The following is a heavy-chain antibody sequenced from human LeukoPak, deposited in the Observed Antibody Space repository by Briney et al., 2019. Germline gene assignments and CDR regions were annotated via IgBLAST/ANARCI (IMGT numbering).Heavy chain of an antibody. CDR1: GDSISSGYY. J-gene: IGHJ3*02. Sequence: PSETLSLTCAVSGDSISSGYYWGWIRQPPGKGLEWIGSIYHSGSTYYNPSLKSRVTISVDTSKNQFSLKLSSVTAADTAVYYCARDIGTYGSGSYYSDAFDIWGQGTMVTVSS. CDR2: IYHSGST. CDR3: ARDIGTYGSGSYYSDAFDI. V-gene: IGHV4-38-2*02. D-gene: IGHD3-10*01.